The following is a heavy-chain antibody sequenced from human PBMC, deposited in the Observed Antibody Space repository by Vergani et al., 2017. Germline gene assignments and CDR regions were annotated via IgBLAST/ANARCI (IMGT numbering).Heavy chain of an antibody. CDR3: ARILAVAGTIHY. V-gene: IGHV4-59*01. D-gene: IGHD6-19*01. CDR2: IYYSGST. Sequence: QVQLQESGPGLVTPSETLSLTCTVSGGSISSYYWSWIRQPPGKVLEWIGYIYYSGSTNYNPSLKSRVTISVDTSKNQFSLKLSSVTAADTAVYYCARILAVAGTIHYWGQGTLVTVSS. CDR1: GGSISSYY. J-gene: IGHJ4*02.